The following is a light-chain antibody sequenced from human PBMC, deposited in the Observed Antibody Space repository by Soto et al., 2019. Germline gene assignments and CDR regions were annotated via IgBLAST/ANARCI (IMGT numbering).Light chain of an antibody. CDR3: QQSYSVPR. J-gene: IGKJ1*01. V-gene: IGKV1-39*01. CDR2: AAS. CDR1: RSISNY. Sequence: DIQMTQSPSSLSASVGDRVTITCRASRSISNYLNWYQQKSGKVPRLLIYAASSLQPGVPSRFSGTGTGTAFTLTITSLQPEDSATYSCQQSYSVPRFGPGTRVHLK.